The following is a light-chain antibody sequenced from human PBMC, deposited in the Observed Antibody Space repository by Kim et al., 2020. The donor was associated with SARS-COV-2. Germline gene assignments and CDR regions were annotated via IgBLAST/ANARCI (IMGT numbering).Light chain of an antibody. Sequence: ASVDDTVTISCRAGQGINSYLAWSQQKPGKAPKSLIFGASSLQSGVPSRFSGSGSGTDFTLTIRSLQPEDFATYYCQHYDTHPLTFGGGTKVDIK. J-gene: IGKJ4*01. CDR1: QGINSY. CDR3: QHYDTHPLT. V-gene: IGKV1-16*01. CDR2: GAS.